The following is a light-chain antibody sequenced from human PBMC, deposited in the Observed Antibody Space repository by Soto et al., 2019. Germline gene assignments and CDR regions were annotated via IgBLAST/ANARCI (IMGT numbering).Light chain of an antibody. J-gene: IGLJ1*01. Sequence: LTQPASVSGSPGQSITISCTGTSSDVGGYNYVSWYRQHPGNAPRLMIYEVNNRPSGVPNRFSGSKSGNTASLTISGLQAEDEADYYCSSKTSSRTPFVFGTGTKVTVL. CDR1: SSDVGGYNY. CDR2: EVN. CDR3: SSKTSSRTPFV. V-gene: IGLV2-14*01.